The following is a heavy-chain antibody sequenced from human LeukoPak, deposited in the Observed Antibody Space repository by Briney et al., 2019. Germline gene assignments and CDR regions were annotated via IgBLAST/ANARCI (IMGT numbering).Heavy chain of an antibody. CDR2: INHSGST. D-gene: IGHD2-15*01. CDR3: ARGPTSQGVAFDY. Sequence: SETLSLTCAVYGGSFSGYYWSWIRQPPGKGLEWIGEINHSGSTNYNPSLKSRVTISVDTSKNQFSLKLSSVTAADTAVYYCARGPTSQGVAFDYWGQGTLVTVSS. CDR1: GGSFSGYY. V-gene: IGHV4-34*01. J-gene: IGHJ4*02.